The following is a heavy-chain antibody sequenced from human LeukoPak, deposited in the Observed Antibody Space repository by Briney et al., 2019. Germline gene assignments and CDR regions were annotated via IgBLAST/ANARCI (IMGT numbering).Heavy chain of an antibody. CDR2: INPSGGST. CDR3: ARGVGTEMATIDAFDI. V-gene: IGHV1-46*01. D-gene: IGHD5-24*01. CDR1: GYTFTSYY. Sequence: ASVKVSCKASGYTFTSYYMHWVRQAPGQGLEWMGIINPSGGSTSYAQKFQGRVTITRNTSISTAYMELSSLRSEDTAVYYCARGVGTEMATIDAFDIWGQGTMVTVSS. J-gene: IGHJ3*02.